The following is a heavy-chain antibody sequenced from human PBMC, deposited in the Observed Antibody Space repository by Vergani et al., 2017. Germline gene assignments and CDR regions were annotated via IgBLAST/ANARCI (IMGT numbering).Heavy chain of an antibody. CDR2: IKSDGSIT. J-gene: IGHJ4*02. Sequence: DVHLAESGGGFFQPGGFLRLSCSASGFSFNSYWMHWVRQVPGKGLLWVSRIKSDGSITAYADSVKGRFTISKDISKNTLYLQMNSLRGDDTAVYYCARETRDTPSSLDYWGQGTLVTVSS. CDR3: ARETRDTPSSLDY. V-gene: IGHV3-74*03. CDR1: GFSFNSYW. D-gene: IGHD5-24*01.